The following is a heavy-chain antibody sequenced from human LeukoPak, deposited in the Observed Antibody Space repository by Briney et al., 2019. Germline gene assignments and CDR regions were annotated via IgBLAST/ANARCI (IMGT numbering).Heavy chain of an antibody. Sequence: SVKVSCKVSGYTLTELSMHWVRQAPGKGLEWMGGFDPEDGETIYAQKFQGRVTMTEDTSTDTAYMELSSLRSEDTAVYYCARDQVYCSSTSCYAEIDYWGQGTLVTVSS. D-gene: IGHD2-2*01. CDR1: GYTLTELS. CDR3: ARDQVYCSSTSCYAEIDY. J-gene: IGHJ4*02. V-gene: IGHV1-24*01. CDR2: FDPEDGET.